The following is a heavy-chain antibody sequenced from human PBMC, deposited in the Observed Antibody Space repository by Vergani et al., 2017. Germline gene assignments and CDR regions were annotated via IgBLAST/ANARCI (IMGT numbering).Heavy chain of an antibody. D-gene: IGHD5-12*01. CDR1: GYNLTELS. Sequence: QVQLGQSGAEVKKPGASVKVSCKVSGYNLTELSMHWVRPAPGKGLEWMGGVDPEDGETIYAQKFQGRVTMTEDTSTDTAYMELSSLRSEDPAVYYCSTPRLRFSSDYYYRMDVWGQGTTVTVSS. V-gene: IGHV1-24*01. J-gene: IGHJ6*02. CDR2: VDPEDGET. CDR3: STPRLRFSSDYYYRMDV.